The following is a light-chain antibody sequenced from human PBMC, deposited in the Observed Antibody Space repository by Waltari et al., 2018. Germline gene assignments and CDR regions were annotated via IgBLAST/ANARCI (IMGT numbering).Light chain of an antibody. V-gene: IGLV2-23*02. Sequence: QSALTPPPSVSGPPGQSTTISCTGTSSDVGHYTRVSWYQQHPGKDPKLIIYAVSKRPSGVSDRFSGSKSGDMASLTISGLQPEDEAEYFCSSYAGSSKGVFGGGTKVTVL. CDR1: SSDVGHYTR. CDR3: SSYAGSSKGV. CDR2: AVS. J-gene: IGLJ2*01.